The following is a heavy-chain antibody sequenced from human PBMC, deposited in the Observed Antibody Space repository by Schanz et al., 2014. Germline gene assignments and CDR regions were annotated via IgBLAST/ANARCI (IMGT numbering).Heavy chain of an antibody. Sequence: VQLLESGGGVVQPGTSLTLSCSVSGFSLNTYGIHWFRQPAGKGLEWVAVIWNNGVTKYYADSVRGRFTISRDRFQNTLYLRMSSLRAEDAAVYYCARPRYDYGEVDYWGQGTLVTVSS. CDR3: ARPRYDYGEVDY. CDR2: IWNNGVTK. CDR1: GFSLNTYG. V-gene: IGHV3-33*01. J-gene: IGHJ4*02. D-gene: IGHD4-17*01.